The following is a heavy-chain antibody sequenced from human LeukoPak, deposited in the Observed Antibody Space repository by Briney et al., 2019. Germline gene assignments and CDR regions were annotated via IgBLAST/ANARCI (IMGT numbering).Heavy chain of an antibody. CDR3: AHSMGDYGDYAYDY. CDR2: MNPNSGNT. V-gene: IGHV1-8*01. Sequence: VASVKVSCKASGYTFTSYDINWVRQATGQGLEWMGWMNPNSGNTGYAQKFQGRVTMTRNASISTAYMELSSLRSEDTAVYYCAHSMGDYGDYAYDYWGQGTLVTVSS. CDR1: GYTFTSYD. D-gene: IGHD4-17*01. J-gene: IGHJ4*02.